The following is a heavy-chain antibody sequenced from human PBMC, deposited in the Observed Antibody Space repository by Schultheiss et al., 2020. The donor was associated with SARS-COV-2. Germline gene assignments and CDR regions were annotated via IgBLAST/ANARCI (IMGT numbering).Heavy chain of an antibody. J-gene: IGHJ4*02. CDR1: GFTFSSYA. CDR2: ISYDGSNK. Sequence: GGSLRLSCAASGFTFSSYAIHWVRQAPGKGLEWVAVISYDGSNKYYADSVKGRFTISRDNSKNTLYLQMNSLRAEDTAVYYCARDRGYQLLHFDYWGQGTLVTVSS. D-gene: IGHD2-2*01. CDR3: ARDRGYQLLHFDY. V-gene: IGHV3-30-3*01.